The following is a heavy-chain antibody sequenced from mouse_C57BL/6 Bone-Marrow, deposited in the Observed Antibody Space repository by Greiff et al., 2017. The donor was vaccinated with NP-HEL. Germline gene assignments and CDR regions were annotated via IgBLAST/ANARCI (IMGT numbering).Heavy chain of an antibody. CDR2: INPGSGGT. CDR3: ARKGILGNYGGD. Sequence: QVQLQQSGAELVRPGTSVKVSCKASGYAFTNYLIEWVKQRPGQGLEWIGVINPGSGGTNYNEKFKGKATLTADKSSSTAYMQLSSLTSEDSAVYFCARKGILGNYGGDWGKGTTLTVAS. J-gene: IGHJ2*01. D-gene: IGHD2-1*01. V-gene: IGHV1-54*01. CDR1: GYAFTNYL.